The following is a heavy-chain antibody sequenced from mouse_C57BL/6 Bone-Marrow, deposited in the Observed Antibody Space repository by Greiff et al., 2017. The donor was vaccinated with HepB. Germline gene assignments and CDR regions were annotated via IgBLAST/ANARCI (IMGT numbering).Heavy chain of an antibody. D-gene: IGHD2-5*01. CDR3: VRGDSKSLNWYFDV. CDR1: GFSFNTYA. J-gene: IGHJ1*03. V-gene: IGHV10-1*01. CDR2: IRSKSNNYAT. Sequence: EVKLVDSGGGLVQPKGSLKLSCAASGFSFNTYAMNWVRQAPGKGLEWVARIRSKSNNYATYYADSVKDRFTISRDDAESMLYLQMNNLKTEDTAMYYCVRGDSKSLNWYFDVWGTGTTVTVAS.